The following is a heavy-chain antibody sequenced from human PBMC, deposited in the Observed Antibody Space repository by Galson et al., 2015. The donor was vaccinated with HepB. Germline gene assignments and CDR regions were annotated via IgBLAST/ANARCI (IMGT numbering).Heavy chain of an antibody. Sequence: SVKVSCKASGYTFTDYAIHWVRQAPGQGLEWLGWINAGNGNTKLAQEFQDRVTITSDTSASTAYMDLSNLRSEDTAVYSCVRGDAITFGGVIIVPVYSDCCGQGTLVAVSS. CDR1: GYTFTDYA. V-gene: IGHV1-3*01. J-gene: IGHJ4*02. CDR3: VRGDAITFGGVIIVPVYSDC. D-gene: IGHD3-16*02. CDR2: INAGNGNT.